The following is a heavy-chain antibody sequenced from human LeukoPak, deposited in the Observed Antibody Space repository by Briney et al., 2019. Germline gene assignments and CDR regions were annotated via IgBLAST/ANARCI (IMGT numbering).Heavy chain of an antibody. V-gene: IGHV4-4*09. CDR1: GGSISSYY. CDR2: VYTSGST. D-gene: IGHD2-2*01. Sequence: SETLSLTCTVSGGSISSYYWSWIRQPPGKGLEWIGYVYTSGSTNYNPSLKSRVTISVDTSKNQFSLKLSSVTAADTAVYYCARLQSSSNVWGKGTTVTVSS. J-gene: IGHJ6*04. CDR3: ARLQSSSNV.